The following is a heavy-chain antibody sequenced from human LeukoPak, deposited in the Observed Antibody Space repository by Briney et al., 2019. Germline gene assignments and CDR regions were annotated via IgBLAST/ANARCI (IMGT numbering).Heavy chain of an antibody. V-gene: IGHV3-21*01. CDR2: ISGSSGYI. J-gene: IGHJ4*02. D-gene: IGHD2-21*01. CDR3: VRGDWYFES. Sequence: GGSLRLSCAASGFTFSSYSMNWVRQAPGKGLEWVSSISGSSGYIYYADSVKGRFTISRDNAKKSLFLQMSSLRSEDTAVYFCVRGDWYFESWGQGTLVTVSA. CDR1: GFTFSSYS.